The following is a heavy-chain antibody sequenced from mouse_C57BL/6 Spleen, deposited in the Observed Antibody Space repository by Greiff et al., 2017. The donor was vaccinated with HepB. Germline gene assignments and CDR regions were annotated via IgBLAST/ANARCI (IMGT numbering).Heavy chain of an antibody. V-gene: IGHV1-39*01. J-gene: IGHJ1*03. D-gene: IGHD1-1*01. CDR2: INPNYGTT. Sequence: VQLKQSGPELVKPGASVKISCRASGYSFTDYNMNWVKQSNGKSLEWIGVINPNYGTTSYNQKFKGKATLTVDQSSSTAYMQLNSLTSEDSAVYYCARWDYGSSFYWYFDVWGTGTTVTVSS. CDR1: GYSFTDYN. CDR3: ARWDYGSSFYWYFDV.